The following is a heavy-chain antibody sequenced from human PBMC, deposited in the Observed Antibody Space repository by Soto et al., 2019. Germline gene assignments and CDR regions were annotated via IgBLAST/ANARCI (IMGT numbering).Heavy chain of an antibody. D-gene: IGHD6-13*01. V-gene: IGHV4-39*01. CDR2: IYYSGNA. CDR3: ARHKDTSSRYLLPDF. Sequence: SETLSLTCTVSGGSISSGSYYWGWVRQPPGKWLEWIGSIYYSGNAYYNPSLKSRVAVSVDTSKNQFSLKVTSVTATDTAVYYCARHKDTSSRYLLPDFWGQGTLVTVSS. J-gene: IGHJ4*02. CDR1: GGSISSGSYY.